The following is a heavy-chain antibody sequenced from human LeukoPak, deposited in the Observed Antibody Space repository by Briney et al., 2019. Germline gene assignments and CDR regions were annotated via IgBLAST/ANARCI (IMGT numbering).Heavy chain of an antibody. Sequence: PGGSLRLSCAASGFTFSTYWMRWVRQAPGEGLVWVSRINSDGSSTNYADSVKGRFTISRDNAKNTLYLQMNSLRVEDTALYYCATLEGSGWPDYWGQGTLVTVSS. CDR2: INSDGSST. D-gene: IGHD6-19*01. CDR3: ATLEGSGWPDY. CDR1: GFTFSTYW. V-gene: IGHV3-74*01. J-gene: IGHJ4*02.